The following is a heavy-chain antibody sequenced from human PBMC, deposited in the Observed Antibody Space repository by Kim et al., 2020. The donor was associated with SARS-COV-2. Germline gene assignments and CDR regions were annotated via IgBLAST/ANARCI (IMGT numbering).Heavy chain of an antibody. D-gene: IGHD2-21*02. V-gene: IGHV3-23*01. Sequence: GGSLRLSCGATGFPFSSFFMSWARQAPGKGLEWVSTISGSGDTTYYADSMKGRFTIFRDNSMNTLYLQMNSLRAEDTAVYFCAQLTAHWGQGTLVTVSS. J-gene: IGHJ4*02. CDR2: ISGSGDTT. CDR1: GFPFSSFF. CDR3: AQLTAH.